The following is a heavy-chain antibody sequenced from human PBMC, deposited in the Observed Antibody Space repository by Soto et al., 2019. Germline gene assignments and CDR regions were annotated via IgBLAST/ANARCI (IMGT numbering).Heavy chain of an antibody. V-gene: IGHV1-24*01. CDR3: AIEQRDKVDYRSGEEY. CDR1: GYSLTELS. CDR2: FDPKDGET. Sequence: SVKASCKVSGYSLTELSMHWVRQAPGKGLEWMGGFDPKDGETVYAQKFQGRVTMTEDTSTDTAYMELSSLRSKDTDVFYCAIEQRDKVDYRSGEEYWGQGTQVTVS. D-gene: IGHD6-19*01. J-gene: IGHJ4*02.